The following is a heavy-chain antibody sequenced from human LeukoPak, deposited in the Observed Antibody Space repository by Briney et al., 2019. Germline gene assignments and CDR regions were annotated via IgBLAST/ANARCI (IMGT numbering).Heavy chain of an antibody. Sequence: RGSLRLSCVASGLTLTSYAMSWVRQAPGKGLEGGSGIGGSVGSTYYADSVKCRFTISRDNSKNTLFLQMNSLRAEDTAVYYCAKETYSSGWYPYFDYWGQGTLVTVSS. D-gene: IGHD6-19*01. J-gene: IGHJ4*02. CDR3: AKETYSSGWYPYFDY. CDR2: IGGSVGST. CDR1: GLTLTSYA. V-gene: IGHV3-23*01.